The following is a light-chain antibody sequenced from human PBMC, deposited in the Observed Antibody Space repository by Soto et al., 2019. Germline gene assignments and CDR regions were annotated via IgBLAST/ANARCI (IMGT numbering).Light chain of an antibody. J-gene: IGKJ4*01. Sequence: DIVMTQTPDSLAVSLGERATINCKSSQSVLYSSNNKNYLAWYQQKPGQPPKLLIYCASTRESLSPDRFSGSGSGTDCTLTKISMQAEDAAVYYWQQYYSTPLTFGGGTKVDFK. CDR2: CAS. V-gene: IGKV4-1*01. CDR1: QSVLYSSNNKNY. CDR3: QQYYSTPLT.